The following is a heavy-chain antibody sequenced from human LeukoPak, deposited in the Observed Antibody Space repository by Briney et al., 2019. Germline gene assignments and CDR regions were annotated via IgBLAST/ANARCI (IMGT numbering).Heavy chain of an antibody. J-gene: IGHJ4*02. D-gene: IGHD3-10*01. CDR3: ATLRGPDY. CDR1: GGSISSSSYY. Sequence: PSETLSLTCTVSGGSISSSSYYWGWIRQPPGKGLEWIGSIYYSGSTYYNPSLKSRVTISVDTSKNQFSLKLSSVTAADTAEDYCATLRGPDYWGQGTLVTVSS. V-gene: IGHV4-39*01. CDR2: IYYSGST.